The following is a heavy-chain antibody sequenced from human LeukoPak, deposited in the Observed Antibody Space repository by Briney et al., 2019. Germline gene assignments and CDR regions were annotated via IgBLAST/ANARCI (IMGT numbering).Heavy chain of an antibody. V-gene: IGHV4-59*11. CDR2: ISYIGST. Sequence: SETLSLTCAVSADSFSSHYWTWIRQPPGKGLEWIGYISYIGSTNYNPSLKSRVTISIDTSKNQFSLRLTSVTAADTAVYYCARDLVTVTKGFDIWGQGTMVSVSS. CDR1: ADSFSSHY. J-gene: IGHJ3*02. D-gene: IGHD4-17*01. CDR3: ARDLVTVTKGFDI.